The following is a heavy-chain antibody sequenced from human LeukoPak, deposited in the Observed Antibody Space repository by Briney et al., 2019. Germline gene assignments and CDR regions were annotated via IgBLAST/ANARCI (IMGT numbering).Heavy chain of an antibody. D-gene: IGHD5-24*01. Sequence: GASVKVSCKASGYTFTSYAIHWVRQAPGQGLEWMGWITPSGGTNYPQKFQGRVAITWDTSITIAYMDLSRLTSDDTAVYYCARDRYGDGFAHLDYWGREPWSPSPQ. CDR3: ARDRYGDGFAHLDY. V-gene: IGHV1-2*02. CDR2: ITPSGGT. CDR1: GYTFTSYA. J-gene: IGHJ4*02.